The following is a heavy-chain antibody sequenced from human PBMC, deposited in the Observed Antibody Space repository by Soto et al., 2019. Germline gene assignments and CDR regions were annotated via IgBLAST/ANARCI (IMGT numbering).Heavy chain of an antibody. Sequence: EVQLLESGGGLVPPGGSLRLSCEAFGFTLIGNALAWVARGQGRGRHWFSAIGGGGDSTYFPDFVKGRFTVSRDNSKNTLYLHMTSLRAEDTALYYCAQPYELLGNFYHGMDVWGQGTTVTVSS. V-gene: IGHV3-23*01. CDR3: AQPYELLGNFYHGMDV. CDR1: GFTLIGNA. D-gene: IGHD2-2*01. CDR2: IGGGGDST. J-gene: IGHJ6*02.